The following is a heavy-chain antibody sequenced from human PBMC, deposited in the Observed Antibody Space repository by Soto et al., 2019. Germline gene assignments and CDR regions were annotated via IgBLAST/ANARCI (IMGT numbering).Heavy chain of an antibody. CDR2: IWYDGSNK. CDR1: GFTFSSYG. Sequence: QVQLVESGGGVVQPGRSLRLSCAASGFTFSSYGMHWVRQAPGKGLEWVAVIWYDGSNKYYADSVKVRFTISRDNSKNTLYLQMNSLRAEDTAVYYCARGQWELPDYYGMDVWGQGTTVTVSS. CDR3: ARGQWELPDYYGMDV. V-gene: IGHV3-33*01. J-gene: IGHJ6*02. D-gene: IGHD1-26*01.